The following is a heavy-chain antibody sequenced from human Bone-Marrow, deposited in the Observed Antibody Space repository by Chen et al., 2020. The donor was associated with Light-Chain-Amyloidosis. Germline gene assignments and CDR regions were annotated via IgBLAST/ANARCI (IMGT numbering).Heavy chain of an antibody. CDR1: GYTFPNYW. J-gene: IGHJ4*02. D-gene: IGHD5-12*01. CDR3: ARRRDGYNFDY. CDR2: IYPDDSDA. V-gene: IGHV5-51*01. Sequence: GESLKISCKGSGYTFPNYWVGWVRQMPGKGLEWMGVIYPDDSDARYSPSFEGQVTISADKSITTAYLQWRSLKASDTAMYYCARRRDGYNFDYWGQGTLVTVSS.